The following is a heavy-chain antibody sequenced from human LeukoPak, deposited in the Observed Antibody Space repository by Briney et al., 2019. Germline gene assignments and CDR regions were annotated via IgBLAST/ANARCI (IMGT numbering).Heavy chain of an antibody. J-gene: IGHJ6*02. CDR1: GYTFTSYD. D-gene: IGHD5-18*01. CDR3: ARGNSYGSPYGMDV. Sequence: ASVKVSCKASGYTFTSYDVNWVRQATGQGPGWMGWMNGNTGNTGYAQKFQGRVTMTRDTSISTAYMELSSLSSDDTAIYYCARGNSYGSPYGMDVWGQGTTVTVSS. CDR2: MNGNTGNT. V-gene: IGHV1-8*01.